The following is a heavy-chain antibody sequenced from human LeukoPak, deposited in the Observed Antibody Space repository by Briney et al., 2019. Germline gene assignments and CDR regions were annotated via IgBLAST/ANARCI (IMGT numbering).Heavy chain of an antibody. J-gene: IGHJ6*04. CDR1: GFTFSSYG. Sequence: PGGSLRLSCAASGFTFSSYGMHWVRQAPGKGLEGVAVISYDGSNKYYADSVKGRFTISRGNAKNSLYLQMNSLRAEDTAVYYCAELGITMIGGVWGKGTTVTISS. CDR3: AELGITMIGGV. V-gene: IGHV3-30*18. CDR2: ISYDGSNK. D-gene: IGHD3-10*02.